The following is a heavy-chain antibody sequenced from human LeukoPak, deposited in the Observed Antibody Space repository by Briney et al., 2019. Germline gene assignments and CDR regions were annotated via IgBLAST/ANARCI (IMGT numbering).Heavy chain of an antibody. CDR1: GFTFSSYW. J-gene: IGHJ4*02. D-gene: IGHD5-18*01. CDR2: INSDGSST. Sequence: GGSLRLSCAASGFTFSSYWMHWVRQAPGKGLVWVSRINSDGSSTSYADSVKGRFTISRDNAKNSLYLQMNSLRAEDTAVYYCARDPRGYSYGYADWGQGTLVTVSS. V-gene: IGHV3-74*01. CDR3: ARDPRGYSYGYAD.